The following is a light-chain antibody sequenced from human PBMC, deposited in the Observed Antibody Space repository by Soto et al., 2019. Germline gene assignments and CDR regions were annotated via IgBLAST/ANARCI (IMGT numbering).Light chain of an antibody. J-gene: IGKJ2*01. CDR3: QQYNSYSSST. CDR1: ESINAW. Sequence: DLQMTQSPSTLSASVGDRVTITCRASESINAWLAWYQQKPGKAPKLLISKASILESGVPSRFSGSRSGTEFTLTIYSLQPDDFATYYCQQYNSYSSSTFGQGTKVEMK. CDR2: KAS. V-gene: IGKV1-5*03.